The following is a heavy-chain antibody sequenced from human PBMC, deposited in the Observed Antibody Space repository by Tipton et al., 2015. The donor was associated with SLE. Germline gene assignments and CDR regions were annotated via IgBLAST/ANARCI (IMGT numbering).Heavy chain of an antibody. D-gene: IGHD1-26*01. J-gene: IGHJ5*02. CDR3: ARDGIVGARWYNWFDP. CDR2: ISYAGSNK. Sequence: SLRLSCAASGFTFSRYAMHWVRQAPGKGLEWVAVISYAGSNKYYADSVKGRFTISRDNSKNTLYLQMNSLRPEDTAVYYCARDGIVGARWYNWFDPWGQGTLVTVSS. CDR1: GFTFSRYA. V-gene: IGHV3-30*04.